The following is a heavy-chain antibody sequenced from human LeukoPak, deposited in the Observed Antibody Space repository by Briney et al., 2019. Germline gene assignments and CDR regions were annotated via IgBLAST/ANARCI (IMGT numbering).Heavy chain of an antibody. CDR1: GGPVSSGSYY. V-gene: IGHV4-61*01. Sequence: SETLSLTCTVSGGPVSSGSYYWSWIRQPPGKGLEWIGYIYYSGSTNYNPSLKSRVTISVDTSKNQFSLKLSSVTAADTAVYYCARALLDFDYWGQGTLVTVSS. CDR3: ARALLDFDY. J-gene: IGHJ4*02. CDR2: IYYSGST.